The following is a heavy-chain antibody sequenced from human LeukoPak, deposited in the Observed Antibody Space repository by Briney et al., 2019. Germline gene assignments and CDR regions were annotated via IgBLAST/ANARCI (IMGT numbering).Heavy chain of an antibody. CDR3: ASLLYSSPGY. Sequence: KPSETLSLTCTVSGGSISSSSYYWGWIRQHPGKGLEWIGSIYYSGSTSYNPSLKSRVTISVDTSKNQFSLKLSSVTAADTAVYYCASLLYSSPGYWGQGTLVTVSS. CDR2: IYYSGST. CDR1: GGSISSSSYY. D-gene: IGHD6-13*01. J-gene: IGHJ4*02. V-gene: IGHV4-39*01.